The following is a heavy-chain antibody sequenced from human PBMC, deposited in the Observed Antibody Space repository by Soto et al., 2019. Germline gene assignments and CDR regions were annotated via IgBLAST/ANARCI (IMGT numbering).Heavy chain of an antibody. V-gene: IGHV1-69*08. D-gene: IGHD5-12*01. CDR3: VRDEVSSGYVGAFDV. CDR2: IIPILNIA. CDR1: GGTFSSYN. J-gene: IGHJ3*01. Sequence: QVQLVQSGAEVKKPGSSVKVSCKAAGGTFSSYNINWVRQAPGQGLEWMGRIIPILNIANYAQNFQGRVTINADKSTGTAHLELSRLRSEDTAVYYCVRDEVSSGYVGAFDVWGQGTVVTVSS.